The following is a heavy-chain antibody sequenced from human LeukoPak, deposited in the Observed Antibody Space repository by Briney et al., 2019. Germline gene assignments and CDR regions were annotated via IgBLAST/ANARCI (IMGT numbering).Heavy chain of an antibody. V-gene: IGHV4-59*11. J-gene: IGHJ4*02. CDR3: ARVRADIAASPFDC. CDR2: IYYSGST. Sequence: PSETLSLTCTVSGGSISSHYWSWIRQPPGKGLEWIGFIYYSGSTNYNPSLKSRVTISVDTSKNQFSLKLSSVTAADTAVYYCARVRADIAASPFDCWGQGTLVTVSS. D-gene: IGHD6-6*01. CDR1: GGSISSHY.